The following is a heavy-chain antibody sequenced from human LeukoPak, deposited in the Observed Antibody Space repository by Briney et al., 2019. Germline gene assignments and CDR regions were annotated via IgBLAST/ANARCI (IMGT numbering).Heavy chain of an antibody. D-gene: IGHD5-18*01. Sequence: GGSLRLSCAASGFTVSSNYMSWVRQAPGKGLEWVSVIYSGGSTYYADSVKGRFTISRDNSKNTLYLQMNSLRAEDTAVYYCARALYSSGYFDYWGQGTLVTVSS. CDR1: GFTVSSNY. V-gene: IGHV3-53*01. J-gene: IGHJ4*02. CDR3: ARALYSSGYFDY. CDR2: IYSGGST.